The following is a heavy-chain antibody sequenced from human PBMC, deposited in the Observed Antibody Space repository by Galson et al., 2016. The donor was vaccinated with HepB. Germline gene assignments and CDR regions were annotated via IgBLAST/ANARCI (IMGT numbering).Heavy chain of an antibody. CDR2: ISWDSGSI. CDR1: GFTFDDYS. CDR3: AKLGTQYSYGHYTFDY. V-gene: IGHV3-9*01. J-gene: IGHJ4*02. D-gene: IGHD5-18*01. Sequence: SLRLSCAASGFTFDDYSMHWVRLAPGKGLEWVSTISWDSGSIGYADSVKGRFTISRDNANNSLYLQMHSLRTGDTAFYYCAKLGTQYSYGHYTFDYWGQGTLVTVSS.